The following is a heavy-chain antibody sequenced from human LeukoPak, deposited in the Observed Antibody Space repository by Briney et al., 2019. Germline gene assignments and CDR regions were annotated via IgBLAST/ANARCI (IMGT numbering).Heavy chain of an antibody. Sequence: SETLSLTCTVSGGSISSYYWSWIRQPPGKGLEWIGYIYYSGSTNYNPSLKSRVTMSVDTSKNQFSLHLSSVTAADTAVYYCARDCVGGSCFDYWGQGTLVTVSS. CDR2: IYYSGST. V-gene: IGHV4-59*12. D-gene: IGHD2-15*01. CDR1: GGSISSYY. J-gene: IGHJ4*02. CDR3: ARDCVGGSCFDY.